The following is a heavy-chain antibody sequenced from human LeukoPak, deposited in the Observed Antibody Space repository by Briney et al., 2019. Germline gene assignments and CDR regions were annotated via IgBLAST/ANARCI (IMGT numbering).Heavy chain of an antibody. CDR1: GFTFNNPW. Sequence: GGSLNPSFEASGFTFNNPWRTWSRQPPGRGWNWVGGIKSKTDGGTTDYAAPVKGRFTISRDDSKTTLFLQMNSLKTEDTAVYYCTTAGIPVAGPYFDSWGQGTLVTVSS. J-gene: IGHJ4*02. V-gene: IGHV3-15*01. CDR3: TTAGIPVAGPYFDS. CDR2: IKSKTDGGTT. D-gene: IGHD6-19*01.